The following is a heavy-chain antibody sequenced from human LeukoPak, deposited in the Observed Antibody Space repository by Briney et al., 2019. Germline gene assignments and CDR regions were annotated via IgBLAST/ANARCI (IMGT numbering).Heavy chain of an antibody. D-gene: IGHD6-13*01. V-gene: IGHV3-21*01. CDR2: ISSSSSYI. J-gene: IGHJ6*02. CDR1: GFTFSSYS. Sequence: GGSLRLSCAASGFTFSSYSMNWVRQAPGKGLEWVSSISSSSSYIYYADSVKGRFTISRDNAKNSLYLQMNSLSAEDTAVYYCARDSSLYSSSWYDYYYGMDVWGQGTTVTVSS. CDR3: ARDSSLYSSSWYDYYYGMDV.